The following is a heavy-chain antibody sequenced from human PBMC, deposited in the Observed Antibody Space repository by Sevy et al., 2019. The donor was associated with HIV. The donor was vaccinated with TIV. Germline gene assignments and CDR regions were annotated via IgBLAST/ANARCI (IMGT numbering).Heavy chain of an antibody. Sequence: GGSLRLSCAASGFTFSDYYMSWIRQAPGKGLEWVSYISSSSSYTNYADSVKGRFTISRDNAKNSLYLQMNSLRAEDKAVYYCARDRVDIVVVVAATSDAFDIWGQGTMVTVSS. V-gene: IGHV3-11*06. CDR2: ISSSSSYT. J-gene: IGHJ3*02. D-gene: IGHD2-15*01. CDR1: GFTFSDYY. CDR3: ARDRVDIVVVVAATSDAFDI.